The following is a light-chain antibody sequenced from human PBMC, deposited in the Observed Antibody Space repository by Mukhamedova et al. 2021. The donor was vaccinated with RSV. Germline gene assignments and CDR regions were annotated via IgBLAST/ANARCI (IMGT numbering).Light chain of an antibody. CDR2: DAS. J-gene: IGKJ1*01. CDR3: QQYGTSAWT. Sequence: LLLWLLIYDASNRATGIPDGFSGSGSETDFTLTISRLEPEDLGVYYCQQYGTSAWTFGQGTKL. V-gene: IGKV3D-20*01.